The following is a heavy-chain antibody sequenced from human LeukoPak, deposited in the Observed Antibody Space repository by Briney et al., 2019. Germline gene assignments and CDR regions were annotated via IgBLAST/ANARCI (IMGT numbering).Heavy chain of an antibody. CDR1: GGSISSSSYY. D-gene: IGHD3-9*01. CDR2: VYYSGST. Sequence: SETLSLTCTVSGGSISSSSYYWGWIREPPGKGLEWIGSVYYSGSTYYNPSLKSRVTISVDTSKNQFSLKLSSVTAAGTAVYYCARQDEDYDILTGYPSYWGQGTLVTVSS. V-gene: IGHV4-39*01. CDR3: ARQDEDYDILTGYPSY. J-gene: IGHJ4*02.